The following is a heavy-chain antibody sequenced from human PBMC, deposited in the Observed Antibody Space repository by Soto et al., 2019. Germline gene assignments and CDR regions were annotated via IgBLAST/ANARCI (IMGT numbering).Heavy chain of an antibody. CDR2: IMPIFRAP. CDR3: ASWLKGPDIGNSYYGMDV. V-gene: IGHV1-69*12. Sequence: QVQLVQSGAEVKKPGSSVKVSCTASGGAFSDYAFSWVRQAPGQGLEWLGGIMPIFRAPDYAQKFQGRVTITADEVTRTAYMEMNSLRSEDTAVYYCASWLKGPDIGNSYYGMDVWGQGTPVTVS. CDR1: GGAFSDYA. D-gene: IGHD2-15*01. J-gene: IGHJ6*02.